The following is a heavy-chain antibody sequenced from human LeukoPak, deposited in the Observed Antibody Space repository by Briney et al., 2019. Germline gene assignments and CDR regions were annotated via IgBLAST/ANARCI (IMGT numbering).Heavy chain of an antibody. CDR3: ARLGYDFWSGYYTPFDY. J-gene: IGHJ4*02. Sequence: SETLSLTCTVSGGSISSGDYYWSWIRQPPGKGLEWIGYIYYSGSTYYNPSLKSRVTISVDTSKNQFSLKLSSVTAADTAVYYCARLGYDFWSGYYTPFDYWGQGTLVTVSS. CDR1: GGSISSGDYY. CDR2: IYYSGST. D-gene: IGHD3-3*01. V-gene: IGHV4-30-4*08.